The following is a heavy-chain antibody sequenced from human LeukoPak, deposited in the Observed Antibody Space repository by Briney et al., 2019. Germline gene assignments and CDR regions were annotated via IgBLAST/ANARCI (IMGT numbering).Heavy chain of an antibody. J-gene: IGHJ1*01. V-gene: IGHV4-59*08. CDR3: ASQYSRSWTEYFQH. Sequence: PSETLSLTCTVSGGSISSYYWSWIRQPPGKGLEWIGYIYYSGSTNYNPSLKSRVTISVDTSKNQFSLKLSSVTAADTAVYYCASQYSRSWTEYFQHWGQGTQVTVSS. CDR2: IYYSGST. CDR1: GGSISSYY. D-gene: IGHD6-13*01.